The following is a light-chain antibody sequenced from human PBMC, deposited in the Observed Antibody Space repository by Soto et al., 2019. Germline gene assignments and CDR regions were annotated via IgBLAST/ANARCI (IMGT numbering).Light chain of an antibody. CDR1: SSDVGGYNR. J-gene: IGLJ1*01. V-gene: IGLV2-23*02. Sequence: QSALTQPASVSGSPGQSITISCTGTSSDVGGYNRVSWYQHHPGKAPKLIISEVDNRPSGISDRFSGSRSGNTASLTISGLQAEDEADYYCCSYAGSSTYVFGTGTKVTVL. CDR2: EVD. CDR3: CSYAGSSTYV.